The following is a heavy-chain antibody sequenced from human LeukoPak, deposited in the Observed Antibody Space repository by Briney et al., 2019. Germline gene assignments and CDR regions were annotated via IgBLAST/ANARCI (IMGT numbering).Heavy chain of an antibody. J-gene: IGHJ4*02. CDR1: GGSISSDDYY. Sequence: PSQTLSLTCTVSGGSISSDDYYWSWIRQHPGQGLEWIGYIFYSGTAYYNPSLKSRVTISVDTSKNQFSLKLSSVTAADTAVYYCARRRGGGWYGMGIDYWGQGTLVTVSS. V-gene: IGHV4-30-4*08. D-gene: IGHD6-19*01. CDR3: ARRRGGGWYGMGIDY. CDR2: IFYSGTA.